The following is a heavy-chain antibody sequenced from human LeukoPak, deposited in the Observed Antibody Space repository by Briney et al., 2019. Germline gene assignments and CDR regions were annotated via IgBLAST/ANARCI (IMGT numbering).Heavy chain of an antibody. Sequence: SETLSLTCTVSGGSISSGGYYWSWIRQPPGKGLEWIGSIYYSGSTYYNPSLKSRVTISVDTSKNQFSLKLSSVTAADTAVYYCARLVGVSWFDPWGQGTLVTVSS. CDR3: ARLVGVSWFDP. V-gene: IGHV4-39*01. D-gene: IGHD2-21*01. CDR1: GGSISSGGYY. J-gene: IGHJ5*02. CDR2: IYYSGST.